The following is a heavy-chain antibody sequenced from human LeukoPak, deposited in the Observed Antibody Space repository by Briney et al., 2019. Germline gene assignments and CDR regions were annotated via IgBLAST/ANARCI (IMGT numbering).Heavy chain of an antibody. J-gene: IGHJ4*02. CDR2: ITSNGGYT. CDR3: VTTRLEWLGVSN. D-gene: IGHD3-3*01. V-gene: IGHV3-64D*09. Sequence: AGGSLRLSCSASGFTFSSHAMHWVRQAPGKGLEYVSAITSNGGYTPYADSVKGRFTISRDNSKNTLYLQMSSLRAEDTAVYYCVTTRLEWLGVSNWGQGTLVTVSS. CDR1: GFTFSSHA.